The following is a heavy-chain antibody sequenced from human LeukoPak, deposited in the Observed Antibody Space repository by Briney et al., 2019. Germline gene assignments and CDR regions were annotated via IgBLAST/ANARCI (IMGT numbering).Heavy chain of an antibody. D-gene: IGHD4-17*01. CDR1: GFTFSDYY. J-gene: IGHJ4*02. CDR3: ARPPTVTTAGYYFGY. CDR2: IGSSGSPI. Sequence: GGSLRLSCAASGFTFSDYYMGWIRQAPGKGLEWVSYIGSSGSPIYYADSVRGRFTISRDNAKNSLFLQVNSLRAEDTAVYYCARPPTVTTAGYYFGYWGQGTLVTVSS. V-gene: IGHV3-11*04.